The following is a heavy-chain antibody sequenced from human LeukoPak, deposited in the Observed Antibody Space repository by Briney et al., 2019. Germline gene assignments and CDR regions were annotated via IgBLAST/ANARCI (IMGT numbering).Heavy chain of an antibody. J-gene: IGHJ6*03. V-gene: IGHV4-39*07. CDR1: GGSISSSSYY. CDR3: ARTTEAHSWRTRYYDYYMDV. Sequence: PSETLSLTCNVSGGSISSSSYYWGWIRQPPGKGLELIGNIYYSGTTYYNPSLKSRVTISVDTSKNQFSLKLSSVTAADTAVYYCARTTEAHSWRTRYYDYYMDVWGKGTTVTVSS. CDR2: IYYSGTT. D-gene: IGHD6-13*01.